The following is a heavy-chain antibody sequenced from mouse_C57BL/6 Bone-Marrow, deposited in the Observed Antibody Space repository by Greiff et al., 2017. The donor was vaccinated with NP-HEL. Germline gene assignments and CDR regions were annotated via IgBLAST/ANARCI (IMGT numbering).Heavy chain of an antibody. CDR2: IDPANGNT. J-gene: IGHJ4*01. CDR1: GFNIKNTY. V-gene: IGHV14-3*01. CDR3: ARRGYYDKDY. Sequence: VQLQQSVAELVRPGASVKLSCTASGFNIKNTYMPWVKQSPEQGLEWIGRIDPANGNTNYPPKFQGRATISADTASNTAYLQISSLTSEDTATYYCARRGYYDKDYWGQGTSVTVSS.